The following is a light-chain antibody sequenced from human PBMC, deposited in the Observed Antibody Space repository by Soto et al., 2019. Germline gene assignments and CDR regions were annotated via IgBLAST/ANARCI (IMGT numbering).Light chain of an antibody. CDR3: QSYDSSLPGWV. V-gene: IGLV1-40*01. CDR1: GSNLGRNY. CDR2: GTN. Sequence: QSVLTQPPSVSATPGQKVTISCSGSGSNLGRNYVSWYQQLPGTAPRLLIYGTNNRPSGVPDRFSGSRSGTSASLAITGLQAEDEGDYYCQSYDSSLPGWVFGGGTKLTVL. J-gene: IGLJ3*02.